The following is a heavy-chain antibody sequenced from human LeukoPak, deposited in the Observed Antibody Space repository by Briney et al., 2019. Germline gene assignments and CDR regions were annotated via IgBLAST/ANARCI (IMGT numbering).Heavy chain of an antibody. V-gene: IGHV4-34*01. CDR3: ARGLSAVVY. CDR2: INHSGST. Sequence: SETLSLTCAVYGGSFSGYYWSWIRQPPGKGLEWIGEINHSGSTNYNPSLKSRVTISVDTSKKQFSLKLSSVTAADTAVYYCARGLSAVVYWGQGTLVTVSS. CDR1: GGSFSGYY. D-gene: IGHD3-16*02. J-gene: IGHJ4*02.